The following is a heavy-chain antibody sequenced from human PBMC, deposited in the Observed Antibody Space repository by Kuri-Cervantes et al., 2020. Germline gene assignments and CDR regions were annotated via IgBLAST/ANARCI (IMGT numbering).Heavy chain of an antibody. Sequence: SETLSLTCAVSGYSISSGYYWGWIRQPPGKGLEWIGSIYHSGSTYYNPSLKSRVTISVDTSKNQFSLKLSSVTAADTAVYYCARAITPYYYDSSSYYYYYYMDVWGKGTTVTVSS. J-gene: IGHJ6*03. CDR2: IYHSGST. CDR1: GYSISSGYY. CDR3: ARAITPYYYDSSSYYYYYYMDV. V-gene: IGHV4-38-2*01. D-gene: IGHD3-22*01.